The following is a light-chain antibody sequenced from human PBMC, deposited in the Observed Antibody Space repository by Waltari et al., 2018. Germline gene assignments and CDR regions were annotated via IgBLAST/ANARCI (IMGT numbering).Light chain of an antibody. J-gene: IGKJ1*01. V-gene: IGKV3-20*01. CDR3: QQYARSPPT. Sequence: EIVLTQSPGTLSLSPGDGATLSCRASQSSGASLAWYQQKPGQAPRLLIYSTSSRDPGIPDRFSGSGSGTDFTLTISRLEPEDFAVYYCQQYARSPPTFGQGTKVAI. CDR1: QSSGAS. CDR2: STS.